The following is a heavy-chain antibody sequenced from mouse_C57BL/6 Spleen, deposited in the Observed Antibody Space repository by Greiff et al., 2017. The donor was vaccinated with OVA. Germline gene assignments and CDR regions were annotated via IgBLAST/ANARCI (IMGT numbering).Heavy chain of an antibody. CDR1: GYTFTSYW. Sequence: VQLQQPGAELVKPGASVKMSCKASGYTFTSYWITWVKQRPGQGLEWIGDIYPGSGSTNYNEKFKSKATLTVDTSSSTAYMQLSSLTSEDSAVYYCARHEVPSTVVTPPYFGYWGQGTTLTVSS. CDR2: IYPGSGST. D-gene: IGHD1-1*01. J-gene: IGHJ2*01. V-gene: IGHV1-55*01. CDR3: ARHEVPSTVVTPPYFGY.